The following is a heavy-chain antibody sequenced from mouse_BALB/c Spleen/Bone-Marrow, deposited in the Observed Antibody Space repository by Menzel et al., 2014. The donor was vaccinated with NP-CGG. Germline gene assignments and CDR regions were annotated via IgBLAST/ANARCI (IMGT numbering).Heavy chain of an antibody. CDR1: GFTFXDYY. CDR2: INDGGSYT. CDR3: ARDGNFAMDY. J-gene: IGHJ4*01. D-gene: IGHD2-1*01. Sequence: VKLEESGGGLVKPGGSLKLSCAVSGFTFXDYYMYWVRQNPEKRLEWVATINDGGSYTYYPDSVKGRFTISRDNAKNNLYLQMSGLKSEDTAMYYCARDGNFAMDYWGQGTSVTVSS. V-gene: IGHV5-4*02.